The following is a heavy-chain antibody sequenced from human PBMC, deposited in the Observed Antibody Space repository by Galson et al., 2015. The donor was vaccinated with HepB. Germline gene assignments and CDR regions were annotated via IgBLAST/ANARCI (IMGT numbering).Heavy chain of an antibody. Sequence: SVKVSCKASGGTFSSYTINWVRQAPGRGLEWVGRIIPILGIANYAQNFQGRVTITADKSTSAAYMELSSLRSEDTAVYYCATPADYADYLYYFDYWGQGTLVTVSS. D-gene: IGHD4-17*01. CDR3: ATPADYADYLYYFDY. CDR1: GGTFSSYT. J-gene: IGHJ4*02. CDR2: IIPILGIA. V-gene: IGHV1-69*02.